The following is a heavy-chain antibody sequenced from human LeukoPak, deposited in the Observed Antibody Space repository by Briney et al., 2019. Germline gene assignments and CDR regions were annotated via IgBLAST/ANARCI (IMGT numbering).Heavy chain of an antibody. V-gene: IGHV4-59*01. CDR2: IYYSGST. D-gene: IGHD4/OR15-4a*01. J-gene: IGHJ5*02. CDR3: AAVYGAVWS. Sequence: PSETLSLTCTVSGGSIGSYYWGWIRQPPGKGLEWIGFIYYSGSTNYNPSGKSRVTISVDTSKEWFHIKLRSVTAADTSLYYCAAVYGAVWSWGQGSLVAVSS. CDR1: GGSIGSYY.